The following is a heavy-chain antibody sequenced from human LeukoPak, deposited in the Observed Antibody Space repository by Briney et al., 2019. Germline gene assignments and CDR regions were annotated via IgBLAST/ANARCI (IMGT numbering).Heavy chain of an antibody. D-gene: IGHD3-10*01. J-gene: IGHJ4*02. CDR2: IYSDGGT. CDR1: GFTVISNS. V-gene: IGHV3-53*01. Sequence: GGSLRLSCVASGFTVISNSVIWVRQAPGKGLEWVSLIYSDGGTYYADSVKGRFTTSRDNSKNTLYLQMNSLRAEDTAVYYCAKVSGYYYGSGSKYYFDYWGQGTLVTVSS. CDR3: AKVSGYYYGSGSKYYFDY.